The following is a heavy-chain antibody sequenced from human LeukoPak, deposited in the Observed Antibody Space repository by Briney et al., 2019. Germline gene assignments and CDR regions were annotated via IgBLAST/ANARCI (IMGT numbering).Heavy chain of an antibody. CDR3: ARGQYYFDS. CDR2: ISANNFNT. V-gene: IGHV1-18*01. CDR1: GYSFSSYG. Sequence: ASVKVSCKASGYSFSSYGLSWVRQAPGQGLEWMGWISANNFNTNYAERLQGRVTMTIDTSTRTAYMELRNLTSDDTAVYYCARGQYYFDSWGQGTLVSVSS. J-gene: IGHJ4*02. D-gene: IGHD4-11*01.